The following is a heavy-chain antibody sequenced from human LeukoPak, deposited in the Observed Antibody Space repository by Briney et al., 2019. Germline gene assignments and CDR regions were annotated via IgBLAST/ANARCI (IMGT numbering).Heavy chain of an antibody. D-gene: IGHD3-10*02. Sequence: GGSLRPSCAASGFTFSSYEMNWVRQAPGKGLEWVSYISSSGSTIYYADSVKGRFTISRDNAKNSLYLQMNSLRAEDTAVYYCAELGITMNGGVWGKGTTVTISS. CDR3: AELGITMNGGV. CDR2: ISSSGSTI. J-gene: IGHJ6*04. V-gene: IGHV3-48*03. CDR1: GFTFSSYE.